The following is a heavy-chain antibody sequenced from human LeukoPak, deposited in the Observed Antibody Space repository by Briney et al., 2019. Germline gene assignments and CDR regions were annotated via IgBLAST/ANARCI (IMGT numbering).Heavy chain of an antibody. D-gene: IGHD1-1*01. CDR2: IIYSGST. Sequence: SETLSLTCTVSGGSINNYYWSWIRQPPGKGLEWIGYIIYSGSTNYNPSLKSRVTISVDTSKNQFSLKLSSVTAADTAVYYCARCKRSYYYYYYYMDVWGKGTTVTISS. J-gene: IGHJ6*03. V-gene: IGHV4-59*12. CDR1: GGSINNYY. CDR3: ARCKRSYYYYYYYMDV.